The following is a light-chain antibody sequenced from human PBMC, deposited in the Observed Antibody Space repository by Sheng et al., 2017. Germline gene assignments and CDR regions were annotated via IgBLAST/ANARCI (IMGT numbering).Light chain of an antibody. Sequence: EVVLTQSPGTLSLSPGERATLSCRASQSVSSDFLAWYQQKPGQAPXLVIYGASSRATGIPDXFSGSGSETDFTLTISRLEPEDFAVYYCQQYGSSLYTFGQGTKVEIK. CDR3: QQYGSSLYT. CDR2: GAS. CDR1: QSVSSDF. V-gene: IGKV3-20*01. J-gene: IGKJ2*01.